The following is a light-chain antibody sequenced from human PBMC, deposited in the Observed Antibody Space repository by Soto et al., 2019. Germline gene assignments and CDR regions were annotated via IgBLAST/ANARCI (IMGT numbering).Light chain of an antibody. CDR2: AAS. V-gene: IGKV1-27*01. Sequence: DIQMTQSPSSLSASVGDRVTITCRASQVISNHLAWYQQKPRKAPRLLIYAASTLQSGVPSRFSGSGSGTDFTLTISSLQPEDVATYYCQNYKSAPWTFGQGTKVEIK. J-gene: IGKJ1*01. CDR1: QVISNH. CDR3: QNYKSAPWT.